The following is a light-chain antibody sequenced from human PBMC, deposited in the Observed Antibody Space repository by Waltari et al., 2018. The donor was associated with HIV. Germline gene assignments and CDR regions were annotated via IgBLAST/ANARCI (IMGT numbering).Light chain of an antibody. CDR3: QQIDSYPYT. V-gene: IGKV1-9*01. CDR2: AGS. CDR1: QDITTY. J-gene: IGKJ2*01. Sequence: DIQLTQSPSFLSASIGDRVTITCRASQDITTYLAWYQRHPGRAPRLLVYAGSTLETGVPSRFSGYGAGTEFTLTISVLQPEDFATYYCQQIDSYPYTFGQGTKLEIK.